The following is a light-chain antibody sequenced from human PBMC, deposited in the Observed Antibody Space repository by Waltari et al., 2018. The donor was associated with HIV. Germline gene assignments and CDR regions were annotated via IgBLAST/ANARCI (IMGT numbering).Light chain of an antibody. V-gene: IGKV1-33*01. J-gene: IGKJ2*01. CDR1: QDINIY. CDR2: EAS. Sequence: DIQMTQSPSSLSTSVGDRVTITCQASQDINIYLNWYQQKPGKAPDLLIYEASNLVTGVPMRFSGSGSGTHFSLSISSLQAEAIATYYCQQYDFLPRTFGQGTKLEIK. CDR3: QQYDFLPRT.